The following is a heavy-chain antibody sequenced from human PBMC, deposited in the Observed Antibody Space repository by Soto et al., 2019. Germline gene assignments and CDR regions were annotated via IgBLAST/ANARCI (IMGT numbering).Heavy chain of an antibody. CDR1: GGTFSSYA. CDR2: IIPIFGTA. D-gene: IGHD3-22*01. J-gene: IGHJ6*04. Sequence: ASVKVSCKASGGTFSSYAISWVRQAPGQGLEWMGGIIPIFGTANYAQKFQGRVTITADESTSTAYMELSSLRSEDTAVYYCATTADYYDRSGYLRSPYYYGMGVWGEGTTVTVSS. CDR3: ATTADYYDRSGYLRSPYYYGMGV. V-gene: IGHV1-69*13.